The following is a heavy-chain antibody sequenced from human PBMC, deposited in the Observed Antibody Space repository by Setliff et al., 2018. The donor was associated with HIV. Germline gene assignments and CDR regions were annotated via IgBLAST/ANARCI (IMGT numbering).Heavy chain of an antibody. Sequence: GGSLRLFCAASGFMFGVDWMSWVRQTPGKGLEWVASVTPDGGDKYYANSMRGRFTISRDNGKNAVYLQMNSLTAEDTALYYCVRDLARVIAHWGQGTLVTVSS. V-gene: IGHV3-7*01. D-gene: IGHD2-21*01. CDR2: VTPDGGDK. CDR3: VRDLARVIAH. J-gene: IGHJ4*02. CDR1: GFMFGVDW.